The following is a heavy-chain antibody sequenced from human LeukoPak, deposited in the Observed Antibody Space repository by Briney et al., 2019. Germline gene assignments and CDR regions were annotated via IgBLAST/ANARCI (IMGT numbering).Heavy chain of an antibody. D-gene: IGHD3-9*01. CDR1: GGTFSSYA. CDR3: AKAMYYDILTAPLKG. Sequence: GASVKVSCKASGGTFSSYAISWVRQAPGQGLEWMGGIIPIFGTANYAQKFQGRVTITTDESTSTAYMELSSLRSEDTAVYYCAKAMYYDILTAPLKGWGQGTLVTVSS. J-gene: IGHJ4*02. V-gene: IGHV1-69*05. CDR2: IIPIFGTA.